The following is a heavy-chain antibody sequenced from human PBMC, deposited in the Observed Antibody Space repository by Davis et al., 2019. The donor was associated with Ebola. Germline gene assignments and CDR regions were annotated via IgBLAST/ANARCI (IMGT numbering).Heavy chain of an antibody. CDR1: GFIFSSYG. CDR3: AKGWKSSGWPDYYYGMDV. CDR2: ISYDGSNK. J-gene: IGHJ6*04. D-gene: IGHD6-19*01. Sequence: GESLKISCAASGFIFSSYGMHWVRQAPDKGLEWVAVISYDGSNKYYADSVKGRFTISRDNSKNTLYLQMNSLRAEDTAVYYCAKGWKSSGWPDYYYGMDVWGKGTTVTVSS. V-gene: IGHV3-30*18.